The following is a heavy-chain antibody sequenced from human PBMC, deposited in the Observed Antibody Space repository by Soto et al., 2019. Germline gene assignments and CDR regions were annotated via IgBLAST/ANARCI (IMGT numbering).Heavy chain of an antibody. V-gene: IGHV3-48*01. CDR1: GFTFSSYS. D-gene: IGHD1-26*01. CDR3: ARGGQVGATYYYYYYGMDV. CDR2: ISSSSSTI. Sequence: LRLSCAASGFTFSSYSMNWVRQAPGKGLEWVSYISSSSSTIYYADSVKGRFTISRDNAKKSLYLQMNSLRAEDTAVYYCARGGQVGATYYYYYYGMDVWGQGTTVTVSS. J-gene: IGHJ6*02.